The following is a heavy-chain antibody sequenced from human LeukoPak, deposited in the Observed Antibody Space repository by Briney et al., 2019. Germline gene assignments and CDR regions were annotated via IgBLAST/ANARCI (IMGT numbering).Heavy chain of an antibody. CDR2: ISGSGGST. CDR1: GFTFSSYA. J-gene: IGHJ6*02. Sequence: GGSLRLSCAASGFTFSSYAVSWVRQAPGKGLEWVSAISGSGGSTYYADSVKGRFTISRDNSKNTLYLQMNSLRAEDTAVYYCAKDIALAGLYYYYGMDVWGQGTTLTVSS. CDR3: AKDIALAGLYYYYGMDV. V-gene: IGHV3-23*01. D-gene: IGHD6-19*01.